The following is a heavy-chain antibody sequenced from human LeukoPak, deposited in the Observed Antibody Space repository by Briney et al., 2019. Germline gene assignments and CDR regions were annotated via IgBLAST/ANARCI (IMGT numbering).Heavy chain of an antibody. CDR2: INPNSGGT. Sequence: GASVKVSCKASGYTFTGYYMHWVRQAPGQGLEWMGWINPNSGGTNYAQKFQGSVTMTRDTSISTAYMELGRLRSDDTAVYYCARVQAAERGYYGMDVWGQGSTV. CDR1: GYTFTGYY. J-gene: IGHJ6*02. V-gene: IGHV1-2*02. D-gene: IGHD6-13*01. CDR3: ARVQAAERGYYGMDV.